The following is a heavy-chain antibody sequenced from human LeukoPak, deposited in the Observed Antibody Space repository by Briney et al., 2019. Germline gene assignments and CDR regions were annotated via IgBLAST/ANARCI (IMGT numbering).Heavy chain of an antibody. CDR1: GYTFTSYA. CDR3: ARGGAGKNYYYYGMDV. CDR2: INAGNGNT. V-gene: IGHV1-3*01. Sequence: ASVKVSCKASGYTFTSYAMHWVRQAPGQRLEWMGWINAGNGNTKYSQKFQGRVTITRDTSASTAYMELSSLRSEDTAVYYCARGGAGKNYYYYGMDVWGQGTTVTVSS. D-gene: IGHD6-19*01. J-gene: IGHJ6*02.